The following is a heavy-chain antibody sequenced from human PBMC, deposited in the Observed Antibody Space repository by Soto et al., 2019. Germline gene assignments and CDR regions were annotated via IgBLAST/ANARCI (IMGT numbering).Heavy chain of an antibody. CDR2: IYYSGST. V-gene: IGHV4-30-4*01. CDR1: GGSISSGDYY. Sequence: KPSETLSLTCTVSGGSISSGDYYWSWIRQPPGKGLEWIGYIYYSGSTYYNPSLKSRVTISVDTSKNQFSLKLSSVTAADTAVYYCARSQYYDSSLPDPWGQGTLVTVSS. CDR3: ARSQYYDSSLPDP. J-gene: IGHJ5*02. D-gene: IGHD3-22*01.